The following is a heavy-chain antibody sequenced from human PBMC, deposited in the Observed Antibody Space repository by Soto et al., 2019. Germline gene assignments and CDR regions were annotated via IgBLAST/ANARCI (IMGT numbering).Heavy chain of an antibody. CDR1: GYSFTSYW. V-gene: IGHV5-51*03. CDR3: GSPTPGLFGVVIKDWFEP. D-gene: IGHD3-3*01. Sequence: EVQLVQSGAEVKKPGESLKISCKGSGYSFTSYWIGWVRQMPGKGLEWMGIIYPGDSDTRYSPSLQGQVTISADKSIHTDYLRRSYGEASETAMYSCGSPTPGLFGVVIKDWFEPWGQGTLVTVSS. J-gene: IGHJ5*02. CDR2: IYPGDSDT.